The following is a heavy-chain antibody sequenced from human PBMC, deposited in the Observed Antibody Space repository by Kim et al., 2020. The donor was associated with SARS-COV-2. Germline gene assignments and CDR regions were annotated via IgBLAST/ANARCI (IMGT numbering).Heavy chain of an antibody. CDR2: INDRGDRT. V-gene: IGHV3-23*01. CDR1: GFGSFNFYA. Sequence: GGSLRLSCAASGFGSFNFYAMTWVRQVPGKGLEWVSGINDRGDRTYYVDSVKGRFIISRDNSKSTVYMEMNSLRAEDTALYYCTPNSYSDPSDHGGQGT. J-gene: IGHJ4*02. D-gene: IGHD4-17*01. CDR3: TPNSYSDPSDH.